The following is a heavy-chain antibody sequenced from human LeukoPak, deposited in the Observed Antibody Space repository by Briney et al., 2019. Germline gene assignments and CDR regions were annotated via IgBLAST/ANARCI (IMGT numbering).Heavy chain of an antibody. Sequence: GGSLRLSCAASGFAFSSYGMHWVRQAPGKGLEWVAFIRYDGSNKYYADSVKGRFTISRDNSKNTLYLQMNSLRAEDTAVYYCAKVGGAAAGPLDYWGQGTLVTVSS. CDR3: AKVGGAAAGPLDY. J-gene: IGHJ4*02. D-gene: IGHD6-13*01. CDR2: IRYDGSNK. V-gene: IGHV3-30*02. CDR1: GFAFSSYG.